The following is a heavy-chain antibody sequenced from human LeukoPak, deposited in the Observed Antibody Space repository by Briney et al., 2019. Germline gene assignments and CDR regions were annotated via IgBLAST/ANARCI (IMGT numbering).Heavy chain of an antibody. CDR1: GGTFSSYA. V-gene: IGHV1-69*04. Sequence: SMKVSCKASGGTFSSYAISWVRQAPGQGLEWMGRIIPILGIANYAQKFQGRVTITADKSTSTAYMELSSLRSEDTAVYYCARDALYGHYYDSSGYIDWGQGTLVTVSS. J-gene: IGHJ4*02. D-gene: IGHD3-22*01. CDR3: ARDALYGHYYDSSGYID. CDR2: IIPILGIA.